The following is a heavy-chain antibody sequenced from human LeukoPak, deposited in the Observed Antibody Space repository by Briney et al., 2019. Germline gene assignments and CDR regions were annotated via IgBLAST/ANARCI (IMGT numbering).Heavy chain of an antibody. CDR3: ARRSGRRYEY. CDR2: ISGGGEST. J-gene: IGHJ4*02. V-gene: IGHV3-48*04. D-gene: IGHD5-24*01. CDR1: GFTFSSYS. Sequence: GGSLRLSCAASGFTFSSYSMNWVRQAPGRGLEWVSHISGGGESTVYPDAVKGRFTISRDNAKNSLYLQMNSLRVEDTGVYYCARRSGRRYEYWGQGVLVTVSP.